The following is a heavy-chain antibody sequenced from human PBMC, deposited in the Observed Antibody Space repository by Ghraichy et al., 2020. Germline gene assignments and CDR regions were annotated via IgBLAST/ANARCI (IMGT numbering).Heavy chain of an antibody. CDR2: IYYSGST. D-gene: IGHD1-26*01. CDR3: ASPKVGATFDFDY. CDR1: GGSISSSSYY. J-gene: IGHJ4*02. Sequence: SETLSLTCTVSGGSISSSSYYWGWIRQPPGKGLEWIGSIYYSGSTYYNPSLKSRVTISVDTSKNQFSLKLSSVTAADTAVYYCASPKVGATFDFDYWGQGTLVTVSS. V-gene: IGHV4-39*01.